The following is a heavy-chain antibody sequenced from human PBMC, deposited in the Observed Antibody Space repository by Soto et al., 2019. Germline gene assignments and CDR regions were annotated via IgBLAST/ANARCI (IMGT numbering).Heavy chain of an antibody. J-gene: IGHJ4*02. CDR1: GLNFISYG. CDR2: ISYDGSNK. Sequence: GGSLRLSCTASGLNFISYGMHWVRQAPGKGLEWVAVISYDGSNKYYADSVKGRFTISRDNSKNTLYLQMNSLRAEDTAVYYCANPATDYGDYGAFDYWGQGTLVTVSS. CDR3: ANPATDYGDYGAFDY. D-gene: IGHD4-17*01. V-gene: IGHV3-30*18.